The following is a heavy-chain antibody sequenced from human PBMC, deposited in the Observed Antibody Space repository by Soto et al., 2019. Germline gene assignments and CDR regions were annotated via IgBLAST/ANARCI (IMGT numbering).Heavy chain of an antibody. CDR1: GGSICSYD. V-gene: IGHV4-59*01. D-gene: IGHD5-18*01. Sequence: SETLSLTCTVSGGSICSYDWSWVRQPPGKGLEWIGYIYYSGSTNYNPSRKSRVTISVDTSKNQFSLKLSSVTAADTAVYYCARRYGKNAFDIWGQGTMVT. CDR2: IYYSGST. CDR3: ARRYGKNAFDI. J-gene: IGHJ3*02.